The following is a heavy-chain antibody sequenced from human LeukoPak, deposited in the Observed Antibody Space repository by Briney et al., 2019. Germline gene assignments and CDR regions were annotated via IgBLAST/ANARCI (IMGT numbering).Heavy chain of an antibody. J-gene: IGHJ4*02. CDR3: ARRPLGYCRSTSCPTPYYFDY. CDR2: INHSGST. V-gene: IGHV4-34*01. D-gene: IGHD2-2*01. CDR1: GGSFSGYY. Sequence: SETLSLTCAVYGGSFSGYYWSWIRQPPGKGLEWIGEINHSGSTNYNPSLKSRVTISVDTSKNQFSLKLSSVTAADTAVYYCARRPLGYCRSTSCPTPYYFDYWGQGTLATVSS.